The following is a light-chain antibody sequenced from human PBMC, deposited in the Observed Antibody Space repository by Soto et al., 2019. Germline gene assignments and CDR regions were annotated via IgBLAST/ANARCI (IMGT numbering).Light chain of an antibody. CDR2: EDN. CDR3: QSYDSSNVV. V-gene: IGLV6-57*04. CDR1: SGSIASNY. J-gene: IGLJ2*01. Sequence: NFMLTQPHSVSESPGKTVTISCTRSSGSIASNYVQWYQQRPGSAPTTVIYEDNQRPSGVPARFSGSIDSPSNSASLTISGLKTEDEADYYCQSYDSSNVVFGGGTKLTVL.